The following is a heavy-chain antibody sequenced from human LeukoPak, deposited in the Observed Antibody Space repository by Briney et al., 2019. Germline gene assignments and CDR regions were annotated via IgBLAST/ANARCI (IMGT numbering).Heavy chain of an antibody. CDR3: VRGGAAPDY. V-gene: IGHV3-7*01. CDR2: IKQEGSEK. CDR1: GFTFSSYW. Sequence: GGSLRLSCAASGFTFSSYWMSWVRQAPGKGLEWVANIKQEGSEKNYVDSVKGRFTISRDNAKNSLYLQMNSLRAEDTAVYYCVRGGAAPDYWGQGTLVTVSS. D-gene: IGHD1-26*01. J-gene: IGHJ4*02.